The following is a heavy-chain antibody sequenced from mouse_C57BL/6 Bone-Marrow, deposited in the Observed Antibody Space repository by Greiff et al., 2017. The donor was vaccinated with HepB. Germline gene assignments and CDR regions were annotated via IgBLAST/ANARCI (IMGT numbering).Heavy chain of an antibody. CDR3: ASPFTTVVAYYFDY. CDR1: GYTFTDYY. J-gene: IGHJ2*01. CDR2: INPYNGGT. D-gene: IGHD1-1*01. V-gene: IGHV1-19*01. Sequence: VQLQQSGPVLVKPGASVKMSCKASGYTFTDYYMNWVKQSHGKSLEWIGVINPYNGGTSYNQKFKGKATLTVDKSSSTAYMELNSLTSEDSAVYNCASPFTTVVAYYFDYWGQGTTLTVSS.